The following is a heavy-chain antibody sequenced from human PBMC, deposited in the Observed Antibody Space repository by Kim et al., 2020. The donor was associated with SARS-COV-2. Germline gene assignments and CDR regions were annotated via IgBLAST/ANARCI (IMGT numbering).Heavy chain of an antibody. J-gene: IGHJ6*02. CDR3: ARDYNYDILTGYHLHGMDV. D-gene: IGHD3-9*01. V-gene: IGHV3-11*05. CDR2: ISSSSSYT. CDR1: GFTFSDYY. Sequence: GGSLRLSCAASGFTFSDYYMSWIRQAPGKGLEWVSYISSSSSYTNYADSVKGRFTISRDNAKNSLYLQMNSLRAEDTAVYYCARDYNYDILTGYHLHGMDVWGQGTTVTVSS.